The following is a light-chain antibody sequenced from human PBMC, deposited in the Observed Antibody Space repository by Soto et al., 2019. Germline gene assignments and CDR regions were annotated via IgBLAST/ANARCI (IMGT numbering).Light chain of an antibody. CDR3: QQYNNWPLYT. Sequence: EIGMTQSPATLSVSPGERATLSCRASQSVSSNLAWYQQKPGQAPRLLIYGASTRATGIPARFSGSGSGTELTLTISSLQSEDFAVYYCQQYNNWPLYTFGQGTKLEIK. V-gene: IGKV3-15*01. CDR1: QSVSSN. CDR2: GAS. J-gene: IGKJ2*01.